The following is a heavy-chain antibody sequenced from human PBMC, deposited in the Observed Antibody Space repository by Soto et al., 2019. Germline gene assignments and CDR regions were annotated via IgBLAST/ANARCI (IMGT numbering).Heavy chain of an antibody. D-gene: IGHD2-15*01. CDR2: INPNSGGT. Sequence: ASVKVSCKASGYTFTGYYMHWVRQAPGQGLEWMGWINPNSGGTNYAQKFQGWVTMTRDTSISTAYMELSRLRSDDTAVYYCARATRPICSGGSCHPGDAFDIWGQGTMVXVSS. CDR3: ARATRPICSGGSCHPGDAFDI. V-gene: IGHV1-2*04. CDR1: GYTFTGYY. J-gene: IGHJ3*02.